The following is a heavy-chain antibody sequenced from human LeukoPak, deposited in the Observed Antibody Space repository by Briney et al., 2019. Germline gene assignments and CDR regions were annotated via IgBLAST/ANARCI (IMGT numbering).Heavy chain of an antibody. CDR1: GSIPFNSYS. V-gene: IGHV3-23*01. D-gene: IGHD4-17*01. Sequence: PGGSLRLSCAASGSIPFNSYSMSWVRQAPGKGLEWVSAISGSGGSTYYADSVKGRFTIPRDNSKNTLYLQMNSLRAEDTAVYYCAKDQARGDYVLLDYYYYGMDVWGQGTTVTVSS. CDR2: ISGSGGST. CDR3: AKDQARGDYVLLDYYYYGMDV. J-gene: IGHJ6*02.